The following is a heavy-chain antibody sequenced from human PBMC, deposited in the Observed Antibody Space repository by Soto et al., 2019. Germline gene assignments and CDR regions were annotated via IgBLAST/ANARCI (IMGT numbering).Heavy chain of an antibody. CDR1: EFTFSTYA. CDR3: ARRSVRQGTGGRYFDL. Sequence: EVQLLESGGGLGQPGGSLRLSCAASEFTFSTYAMSWVRQAPGKGLEWVSAISGSGGSTYYADSVKGRFTISRDNSKNTLYRKMNSLRAEDTAIYYCARRSVRQGTGGRYFDLWGRGTLVTVSS. J-gene: IGHJ2*01. V-gene: IGHV3-23*01. CDR2: ISGSGGST. D-gene: IGHD2-8*02.